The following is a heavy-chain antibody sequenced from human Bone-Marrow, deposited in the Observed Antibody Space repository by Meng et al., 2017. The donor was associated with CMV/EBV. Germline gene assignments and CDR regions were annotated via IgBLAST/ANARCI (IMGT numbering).Heavy chain of an antibody. D-gene: IGHD5-18*01. Sequence: QVQLAQSGAEGTKPGASVKVCCKASGYTFTSYGISWVRQAPGQGLEWMGWISAYNGNTNYAQKLQGRVTMTTDTSTSTAYMELRSLRSDDTAVYYCARDHLYGYYFDYWGQGTLVTVSS. J-gene: IGHJ4*02. CDR3: ARDHLYGYYFDY. CDR2: ISAYNGNT. CDR1: GYTFTSYG. V-gene: IGHV1-18*01.